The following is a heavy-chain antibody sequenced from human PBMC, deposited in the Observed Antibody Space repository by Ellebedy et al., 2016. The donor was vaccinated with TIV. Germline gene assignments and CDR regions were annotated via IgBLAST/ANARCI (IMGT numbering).Heavy chain of an antibody. V-gene: IGHV4-39*07. J-gene: IGHJ4*02. Sequence: SETLSLXXSVSGSSISSSSFHWGWIRQPPGKGLEWIATIYYSGTTYYNPSLKSRVTISADTSKNQFSLKLSSVTAADTAVYYCARGSRLTGIRCSDYWGQGTLFTVSS. CDR1: GSSISSSSFH. D-gene: IGHD1-20*01. CDR3: ARGSRLTGIRCSDY. CDR2: IYYSGTT.